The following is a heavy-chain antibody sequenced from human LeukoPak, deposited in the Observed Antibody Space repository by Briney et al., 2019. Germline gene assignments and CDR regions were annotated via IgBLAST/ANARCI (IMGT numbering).Heavy chain of an antibody. J-gene: IGHJ4*02. CDR2: VNPDGRVT. Sequence: GGSLRLSCAASGFTFSTYWMHWVRQAPGKGLVWVSRVNPDGRVTNYADSVKGRFTISRDNAENTVYLQMNGLIAEDAAVYYCARAGAKNYSFFDQWGQGSLVTVSS. D-gene: IGHD3-10*01. V-gene: IGHV3-74*01. CDR1: GFTFSTYW. CDR3: ARAGAKNYSFFDQ.